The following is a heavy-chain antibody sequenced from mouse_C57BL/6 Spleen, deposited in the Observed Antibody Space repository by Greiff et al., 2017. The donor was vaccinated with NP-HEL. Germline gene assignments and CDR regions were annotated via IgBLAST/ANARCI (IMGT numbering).Heavy chain of an antibody. CDR3: ARGLVDWYFDV. CDR1: GYTFTSYW. CDR2: IYPGSGST. V-gene: IGHV1-55*01. D-gene: IGHD4-1*01. Sequence: VQLQQPGAELVKPGASVKMSCKASGYTFTSYWITWVKQRPGQGLEWIGDIYPGSGSTNYNEKFKSKATPTVDTSSRTAYMQLSSLTSEDAAVYYCARGLVDWYFDVWGTGTTVTVSS. J-gene: IGHJ1*03.